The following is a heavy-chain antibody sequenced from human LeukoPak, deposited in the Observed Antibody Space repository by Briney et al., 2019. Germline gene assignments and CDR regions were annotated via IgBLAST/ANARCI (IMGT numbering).Heavy chain of an antibody. D-gene: IGHD2-15*01. CDR3: ARVRWELLLIDY. CDR2: ISYDGSNK. Sequence: GGSLRLSCAAYGFTFSSYAMHWVRQAPGKGLEWVAVISYDGSNKYYADSVKGRFTISRDNSKNTLYLQMNSLRAEDTAVYHCARVRWELLLIDYWGQGTLVTVSS. CDR1: GFTFSSYA. V-gene: IGHV3-30-3*01. J-gene: IGHJ4*02.